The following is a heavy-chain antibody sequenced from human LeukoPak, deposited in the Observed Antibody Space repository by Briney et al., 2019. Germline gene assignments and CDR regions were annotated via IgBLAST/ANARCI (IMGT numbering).Heavy chain of an antibody. V-gene: IGHV3-66*01. J-gene: IGHJ4*02. CDR2: ISSGGST. D-gene: IGHD5-12*01. CDR1: GFTVSNDY. CDR3: GRVGDGYNDNY. Sequence: GGSLRLSCAASGFTVSNDYMGWVRQAPEKGLEWVSLISSGGSTYYADSLKGRFTISRDNSKNTLYLQMNSLRAEDTAVYYCGRVGDGYNDNYWGQGTLVTVSS.